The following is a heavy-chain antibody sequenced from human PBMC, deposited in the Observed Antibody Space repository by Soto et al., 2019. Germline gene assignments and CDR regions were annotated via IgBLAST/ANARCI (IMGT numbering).Heavy chain of an antibody. CDR2: INAGNGNT. V-gene: IGHV1-3*05. D-gene: IGHD5-12*01. CDR3: AREERYDDNRFDP. Sequence: QVQLVQSGAEEKKPGASVKVSCKASGYTFTSYAMHWVRQAPGQRLEWMGWINAGNGNTKYSQKFQGRVTITRDTSASTAYMELSSLRSEDTAVYYCAREERYDDNRFDPWGQGTLVTVSS. J-gene: IGHJ5*02. CDR1: GYTFTSYA.